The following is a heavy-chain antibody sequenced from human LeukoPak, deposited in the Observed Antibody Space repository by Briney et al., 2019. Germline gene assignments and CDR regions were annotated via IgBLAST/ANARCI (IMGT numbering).Heavy chain of an antibody. Sequence: TGGSLRLSCAASGFTFSSYAMSWVRQAPGKGLEWVSAISGSGGNIYYADSVKGRFTISRDNAKNSLSLEMNSLRVEDTGVYYCARGTTGTTVAYGYSLDSWGQGTLVTVSS. D-gene: IGHD1-7*01. CDR2: ISGSGGNI. V-gene: IGHV3-23*01. CDR1: GFTFSSYA. J-gene: IGHJ4*02. CDR3: ARGTTGTTVAYGYSLDS.